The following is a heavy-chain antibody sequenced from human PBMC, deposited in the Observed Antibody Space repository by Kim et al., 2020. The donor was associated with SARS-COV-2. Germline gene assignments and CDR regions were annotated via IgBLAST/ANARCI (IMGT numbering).Heavy chain of an antibody. Sequence: ESVKGRVTISRDNTKNTRYRQMNSLRAEDTAIYYFAKDHRDYDTTQPFDYWGQGTLVTVSS. V-gene: IGHV3-23*01. CDR3: AKDHRDYDTTQPFDY. D-gene: IGHD3-22*01. J-gene: IGHJ4*02.